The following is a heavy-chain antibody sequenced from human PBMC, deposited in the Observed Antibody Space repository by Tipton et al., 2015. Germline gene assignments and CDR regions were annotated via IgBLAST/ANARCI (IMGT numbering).Heavy chain of an antibody. V-gene: IGHV4-38-2*02. J-gene: IGHJ6*02. Sequence: TLSLTCAVSAYSITSDYYWGWIRQPPGKGLEWIGYVSHSDTSHYNPSLKSRVTISVDTSKNQFSLTLNSLTAADTAVYYCARDLEHGMDVWGQGPTVTVSS. CDR3: ARDLEHGMDV. CDR2: VSHSDTS. D-gene: IGHD5-24*01. CDR1: AYSITSDYY.